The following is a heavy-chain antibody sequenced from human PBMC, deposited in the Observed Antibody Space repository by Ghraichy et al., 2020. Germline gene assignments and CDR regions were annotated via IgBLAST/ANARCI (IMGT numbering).Heavy chain of an antibody. J-gene: IGHJ4*02. V-gene: IGHV3-33*01. Sequence: GGSLRLSCAASGFTFSSYGMHWVRQAPGKGLEWVAVIWYDGSNKYYADSVKGRFTISRDNSKNTLYLQMNSLRAEDTAVYNCARGPERSIAVRGEYYFDYWGQGTLVTVSS. CDR2: IWYDGSNK. D-gene: IGHD6-13*01. CDR3: ARGPERSIAVRGEYYFDY. CDR1: GFTFSSYG.